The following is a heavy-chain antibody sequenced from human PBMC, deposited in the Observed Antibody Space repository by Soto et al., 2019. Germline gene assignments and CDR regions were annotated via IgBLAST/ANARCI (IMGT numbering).Heavy chain of an antibody. D-gene: IGHD1-26*01. Sequence: EVQLVESGGGLVQPGGSLRLSCAASGFSVSTNYMNWVRQAPGKGLEWVSVIYSGGNSYYAESVKGRVTISRDNSKNTLYLQMNSLRAEDTAVYYCARGRSAYSDFDYWGQGTLVTVSS. CDR3: ARGRSAYSDFDY. J-gene: IGHJ4*02. CDR1: GFSVSTNY. V-gene: IGHV3-66*01. CDR2: IYSGGNS.